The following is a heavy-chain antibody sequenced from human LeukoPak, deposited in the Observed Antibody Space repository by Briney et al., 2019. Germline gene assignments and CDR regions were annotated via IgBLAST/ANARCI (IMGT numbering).Heavy chain of an antibody. D-gene: IGHD5-18*01. J-gene: IGHJ4*02. V-gene: IGHV1-8*01. CDR1: GYTFTSYD. CDR3: ARVPRGYSYGYRFDY. CDR2: MNPNSGNT. Sequence: GASVEVSCKASGYTFTSYDINWVRQATGQGLEWMGWMNPNSGNTGYAQKFQGRVTMTRNTSISTAYMELSSLRSEDTAVYYCARVPRGYSYGYRFDYWGQGTLVTVSS.